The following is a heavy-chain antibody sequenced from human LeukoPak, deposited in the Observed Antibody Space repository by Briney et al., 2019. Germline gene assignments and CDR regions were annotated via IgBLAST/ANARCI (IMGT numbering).Heavy chain of an antibody. CDR3: ARDRGFGSSSYMDV. D-gene: IGHD6-13*01. J-gene: IGHJ6*03. V-gene: IGHV1-2*02. CDR2: INPNSGGT. Sequence: GASVKVSCKASGYTFTGYYMHWVRQAPGQGLEWMGWINPNSGGTNYAQKFQGRVTMTRDTSISTAYMELSRLRSDDTAVYYCARDRGFGSSSYMDVWGKGTTVTVSS. CDR1: GYTFTGYY.